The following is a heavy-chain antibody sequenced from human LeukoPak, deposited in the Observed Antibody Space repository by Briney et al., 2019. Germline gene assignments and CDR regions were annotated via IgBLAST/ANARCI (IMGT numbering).Heavy chain of an antibody. CDR1: GGTFSSYA. Sequence: SVKVSCKASGGTFSSYAISWVRQAPGQGLEWMGGIIPIFGTANYAQKFQGRVTITADESTSTAYMELSSLRSEDTAVYYCARVSAAAVYYYYYMDVWGKGTTVTVSS. D-gene: IGHD6-13*01. CDR2: IIPIFGTA. J-gene: IGHJ6*03. V-gene: IGHV1-69*01. CDR3: ARVSAAAVYYYYYMDV.